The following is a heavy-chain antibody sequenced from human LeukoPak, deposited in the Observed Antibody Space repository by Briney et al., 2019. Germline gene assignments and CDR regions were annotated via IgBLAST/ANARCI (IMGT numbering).Heavy chain of an antibody. CDR1: GFTFKTYW. Sequence: PGGSLRLSCATSGFTFKTYWMNWVRQAPGKGLEWVANIREDGSETSYVDSLKGRFTISRDNVKKLLYLQMDRLTADDTAVYYCVRERGNVGSPRAYLDNWGQGTLVTVSS. CDR3: VRERGNVGSPRAYLDN. CDR2: IREDGSET. D-gene: IGHD1-26*01. V-gene: IGHV3-7*05. J-gene: IGHJ4*02.